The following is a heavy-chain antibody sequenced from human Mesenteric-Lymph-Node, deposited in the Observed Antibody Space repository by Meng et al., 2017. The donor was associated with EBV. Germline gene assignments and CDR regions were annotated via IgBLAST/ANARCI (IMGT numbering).Heavy chain of an antibody. Sequence: QVELVQAEPEVQKPGASMKVSCKASGYFFRNYGISWVRQAPGQGLEWMGWISAYNGNTHFGQNFRDRVTMTTDTSTSTAYMELRSLRSDDTAVYYCATTLMMQSEPSFFDHWGQGTLVTVSS. CDR1: GYFFRNYG. CDR2: ISAYNGNT. V-gene: IGHV1-18*01. CDR3: ATTLMMQSEPSFFDH. J-gene: IGHJ4*02. D-gene: IGHD4-11*01.